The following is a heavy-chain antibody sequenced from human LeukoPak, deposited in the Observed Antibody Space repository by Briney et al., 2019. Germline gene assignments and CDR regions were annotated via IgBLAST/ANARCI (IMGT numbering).Heavy chain of an antibody. CDR2: IYYSGST. V-gene: IGHV4-59*08. J-gene: IGHJ6*03. Sequence: PSETLSLTCTVSGGSISSYYWSWIRQPPGKGLEWIGYIYYSGSTNYNPSLKSRVTISVDTSKNQFSLKLSSVTAADTAVYYCASSTYGDYVYYMDVWGKGTTVTVSS. D-gene: IGHD4-17*01. CDR3: ASSTYGDYVYYMDV. CDR1: GGSISSYY.